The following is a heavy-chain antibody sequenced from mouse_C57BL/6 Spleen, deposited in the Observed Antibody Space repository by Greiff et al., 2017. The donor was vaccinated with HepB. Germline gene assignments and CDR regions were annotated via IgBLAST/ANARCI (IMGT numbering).Heavy chain of an antibody. CDR3: ARPTTVVDHCYFEV. CDR2: ILPGSGST. Sequence: QVQLQQSGAELMKPGASVKLSCKATGYTFTGYWIEWVKQRPGHGLEWIGEILPGSGSTNYNQKFKGKATFTADTSSNTAYMQLRSLTTADSAIYYCARPTTVVDHCYFEVWVTGTTVTVSS. V-gene: IGHV1-9*01. D-gene: IGHD1-1*01. CDR1: GYTFTGYW. J-gene: IGHJ1*03.